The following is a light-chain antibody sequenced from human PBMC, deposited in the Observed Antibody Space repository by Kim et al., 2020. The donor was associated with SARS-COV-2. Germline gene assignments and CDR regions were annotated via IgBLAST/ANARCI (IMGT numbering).Light chain of an antibody. CDR1: KIGSKA. CDR3: QVWDDRGDHPV. Sequence: SYELTQSPSVSVAPGTTARITCGGNKIGSKAVHWYQRKPGQAPVLLIYYDRHWPSGIPQRFSGSNSGNTATLTISGVEAGDEADYYCQVWDDRGDHPVFG. V-gene: IGLV3-21*04. J-gene: IGLJ3*02. CDR2: YDR.